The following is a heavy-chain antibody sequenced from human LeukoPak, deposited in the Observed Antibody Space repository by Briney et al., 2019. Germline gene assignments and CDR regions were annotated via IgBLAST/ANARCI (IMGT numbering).Heavy chain of an antibody. Sequence: PSETLSLTCAVSGYSITQTSYWGWIRQAPGKGLEWIGSMGDRGKTYYKSVLRSRLTMSLDTSMNRISLMLASVTAADTATYFCAGVGAYYCEHSGYYSFGNWGQGTLVTVSS. D-gene: IGHD3-22*01. CDR3: AGVGAYYCEHSGYYSFGN. J-gene: IGHJ4*02. V-gene: IGHV4-38-2*01. CDR2: MGDRGKT. CDR1: GYSITQTSY.